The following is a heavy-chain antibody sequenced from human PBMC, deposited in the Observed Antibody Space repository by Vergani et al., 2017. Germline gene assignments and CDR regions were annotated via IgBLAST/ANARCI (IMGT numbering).Heavy chain of an antibody. J-gene: IGHJ5*02. V-gene: IGHV3-66*02. D-gene: IGHD3-10*01. CDR3: ARVNYYGSGTYVDP. CDR2: IYSGKET. CDR1: GSTVSGNY. Sequence: ELQLVESGGGLVQPGGSLRLSCAASGSTVSGNYMTWVRQAPGKGLEWVSHIYSGKETYNADSVKGRFTISRDTSKNTLHLQINNLRVEDTAVYDCARVNYYGSGTYVDPWGQGTLVTVSS.